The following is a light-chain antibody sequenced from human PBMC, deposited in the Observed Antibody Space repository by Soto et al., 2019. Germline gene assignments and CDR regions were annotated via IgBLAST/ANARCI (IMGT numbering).Light chain of an antibody. CDR2: GAS. CDR1: QSVSSSY. Sequence: EIVLTQSPGTLSLSPGERATLSCRASQSVSSSYLAWYQQKPGQAPRLLIYGASSRATGIPDRFSGSGSGTDLTLTISRLEPEDFAVYYCQQYGSSRTFGPGTKVEIK. J-gene: IGKJ1*01. V-gene: IGKV3-20*01. CDR3: QQYGSSRT.